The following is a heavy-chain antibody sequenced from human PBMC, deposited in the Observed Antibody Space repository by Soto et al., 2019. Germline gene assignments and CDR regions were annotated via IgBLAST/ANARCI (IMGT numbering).Heavy chain of an antibody. CDR3: ARAPELLDYGDYFSWFDP. J-gene: IGHJ5*02. Sequence: PGGALRLSCAASGFTFSSYSMNWVRQAPGKGLEWVSSISSSSSYIYYADSVKGRFTISRDNAKNSLYLQMNSLRAEDTAVYYCARAPELLDYGDYFSWFDPWGQGTLVTVSS. D-gene: IGHD4-17*01. CDR2: ISSSSSYI. CDR1: GFTFSSYS. V-gene: IGHV3-21*01.